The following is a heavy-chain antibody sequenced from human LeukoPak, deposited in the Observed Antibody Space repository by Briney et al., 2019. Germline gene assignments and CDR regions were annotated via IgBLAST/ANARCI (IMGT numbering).Heavy chain of an antibody. V-gene: IGHV4-39*01. Sequence: SETLSLTCTVSGGSISSSSYYWGWIRQPPGKGLEWIGSIYYSGSTYYNPSLKSRVTISVDTSKNQFSLKLSSVTAADTAVYYCARHGEGRFYYASSGYYPDYWGQGTLVTVSS. CDR3: ARHGEGRFYYASSGYYPDY. J-gene: IGHJ4*02. D-gene: IGHD3-22*01. CDR1: GGSISSSSYY. CDR2: IYYSGST.